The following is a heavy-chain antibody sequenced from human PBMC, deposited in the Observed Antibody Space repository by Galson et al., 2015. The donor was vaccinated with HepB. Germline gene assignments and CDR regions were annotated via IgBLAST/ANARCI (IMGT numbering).Heavy chain of an antibody. J-gene: IGHJ5*02. CDR3: ARDLFSDFSGWYSSRRYNWFDP. V-gene: IGHV7-4-1*02. D-gene: IGHD6-19*01. CDR2: INTNTGNP. Sequence: SVKVSCKASGYTFTSYAMNWVRQAPGQGLEWMGWINTNTGNPTYAQGFTGRFVFSLDTSVSTAYLQISSLKAEDTAVYYCARDLFSDFSGWYSSRRYNWFDPWGQGTLVTVSS. CDR1: GYTFTSYA.